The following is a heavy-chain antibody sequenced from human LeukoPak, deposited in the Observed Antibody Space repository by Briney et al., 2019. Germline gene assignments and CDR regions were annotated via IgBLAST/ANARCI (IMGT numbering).Heavy chain of an antibody. CDR3: ARARIQLWLPNYFDY. V-gene: IGHV4-34*01. D-gene: IGHD5-18*01. CDR1: GGSFGGYY. Sequence: SETLSLTCAVYGGSFGGYYWSWIRQPPGKGLEWIGEINHSGSTYYNPSLKSRVTISVDTSKNQFSLKLSSVTAAYTAVYYCARARIQLWLPNYFDYWGQGTLVTVSS. CDR2: INHSGST. J-gene: IGHJ4*02.